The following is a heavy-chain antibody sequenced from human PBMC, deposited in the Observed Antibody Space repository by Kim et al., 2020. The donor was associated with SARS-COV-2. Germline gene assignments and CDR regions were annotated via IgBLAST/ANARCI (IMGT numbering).Heavy chain of an antibody. CDR1: GYMFTSYG. D-gene: IGHD2-2*01. Sequence: ASVKVSCKASGYMFTSYGISWVRQAPGQGPEWMGWSNPSNGNTVYAEKVQDRVTMTTDTSTSTAYMELRSLRSDDTAFYYCVRDDTSPYCTSNSCPRGGVFDIWGQGTVVTVSS. V-gene: IGHV1-18*01. CDR3: VRDDTSPYCTSNSCPRGGVFDI. CDR2: SNPSNGNT. J-gene: IGHJ3*02.